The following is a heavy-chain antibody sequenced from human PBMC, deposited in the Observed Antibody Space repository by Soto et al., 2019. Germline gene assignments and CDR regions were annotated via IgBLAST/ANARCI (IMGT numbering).Heavy chain of an antibody. V-gene: IGHV4-30-4*01. Sequence: QVQLQESGPGLVKPSQTLSLTCTVSGGSITAVNSCWSWIRQSPDKGLEWIGHIYNGGTTYNNPSLTRXXTXSXXTCHDQCALKLSSVSAADPAVYYCARGPSGDQVDYWGRGTLVTVS. D-gene: IGHD7-27*01. J-gene: IGHJ4*02. CDR3: ARGPSGDQVDY. CDR1: GGSITAVNSC. CDR2: IYNGGTT.